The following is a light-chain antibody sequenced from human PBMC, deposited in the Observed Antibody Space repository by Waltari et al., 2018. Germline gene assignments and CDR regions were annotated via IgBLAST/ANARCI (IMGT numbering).Light chain of an antibody. CDR3: QSYDTILSVSV. V-gene: IGLV1-40*01. CDR1: SSNIGADYY. CDR2: GNN. J-gene: IGLJ2*01. Sequence: QSVLTQPPSVSGAPGQRGTISCTGSSSNIGADYYVHWYQKLPGTAPKLLIQGNNTRPSGVRDRFAGSKAGASASLAIAGLRAEDEGEYYCQSYDTILSVSVFGGGTKVTVL.